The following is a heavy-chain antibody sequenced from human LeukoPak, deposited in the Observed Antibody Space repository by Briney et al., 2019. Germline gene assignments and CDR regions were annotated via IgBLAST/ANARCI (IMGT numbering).Heavy chain of an antibody. J-gene: IGHJ4*02. Sequence: GASVKVSCKASGYTFTSSGISWVRQAPGQGLEWMGWISPYNGNTNYAQKVQGRVTMTTDTSTSTAYMDLRSLTSDDTAVYYCARGLGTTTFADFDYWGQGTLVIVSS. CDR2: ISPYNGNT. V-gene: IGHV1-18*01. D-gene: IGHD1-7*01. CDR3: ARGLGTTTFADFDY. CDR1: GYTFTSSG.